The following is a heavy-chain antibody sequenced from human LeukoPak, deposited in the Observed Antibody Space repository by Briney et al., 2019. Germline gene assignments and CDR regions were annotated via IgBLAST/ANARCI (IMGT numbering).Heavy chain of an antibody. CDR3: ARAGATVTTNYFDP. J-gene: IGHJ5*02. V-gene: IGHV3-23*01. CDR2: ISDSGDNT. CDR1: GFTFSDYS. D-gene: IGHD4-11*01. Sequence: GGSLRLSCAASGFTFSDYSMNWVRQAPGKGLEWVSLISDSGDNTYYADSVKGRLTISRDNSKNTVSLQMSSLRADDTAVYYCARAGATVTTNYFDPWGQGTLVTVSS.